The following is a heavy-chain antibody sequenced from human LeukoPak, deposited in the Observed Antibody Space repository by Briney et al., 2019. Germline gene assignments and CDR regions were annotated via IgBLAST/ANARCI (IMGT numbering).Heavy chain of an antibody. V-gene: IGHV4-39*01. J-gene: IGHJ4*02. CDR2: VYYGGST. Sequence: SETLSLTCTVSGGSVTISYYWGWLRQPPGKGLEWIGSVYYGGSTYYNPSLKSRVTMSVDTSKNQCSLKLNSVTAADTAVYYCARLGYPVDYWGQGTLVTVSS. CDR3: ARLGYPVDY. D-gene: IGHD6-25*01. CDR1: GGSVTISYY.